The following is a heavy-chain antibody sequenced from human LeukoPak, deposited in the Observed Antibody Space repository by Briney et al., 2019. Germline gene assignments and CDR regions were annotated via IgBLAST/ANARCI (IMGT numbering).Heavy chain of an antibody. V-gene: IGHV3-23*01. J-gene: IGHJ4*02. Sequence: PGGSLRLSCAASGFTFSDYYMSCIRQAPGKGLEWVSAISGSGGSTYYADSVKGRFTISRDNSKNTLYLQMNSLRAEDTAVYYCAKARRDGYKSLGFDYWGQGTLVTVSS. D-gene: IGHD5-24*01. CDR1: GFTFSDYY. CDR3: AKARRDGYKSLGFDY. CDR2: ISGSGGST.